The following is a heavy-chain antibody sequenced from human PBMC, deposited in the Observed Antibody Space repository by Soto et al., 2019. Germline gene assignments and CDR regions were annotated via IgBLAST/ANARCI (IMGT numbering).Heavy chain of an antibody. V-gene: IGHV3-48*02. CDR3: ARALGYCSSTSCFNYYYYGMDV. CDR1: GFPSVGYT. Sequence: EVQLVESGGGLVQPGGPWDPSLAASGFPSVGYTLTWVRQPPGKGREGVSYIISSSSTIYYADSVKGRFTISRDNAKNSLYLQMNSLRDEDTAVYYCARALGYCSSTSCFNYYYYGMDVWGQGTTVTVSS. CDR2: IISSSSTI. D-gene: IGHD2-2*01. J-gene: IGHJ6*02.